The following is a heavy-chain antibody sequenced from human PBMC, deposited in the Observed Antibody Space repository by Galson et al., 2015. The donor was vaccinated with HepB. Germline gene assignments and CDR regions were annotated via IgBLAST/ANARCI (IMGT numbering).Heavy chain of an antibody. CDR1: GFTFSSYG. V-gene: IGHV3-33*01. J-gene: IGHJ6*03. CDR2: MWYDGSNK. Sequence: SLRLSCAESGFTFSSYGMHWVRQAPGKGLEWVAVMWYDGSNKYYADSVKGRFTISRDDSKNTLYLQMNSLRAEDTAVYYWASDPPYYYYYMDVWGKGTTVTVSS. CDR3: ASDPPYYYYYMDV.